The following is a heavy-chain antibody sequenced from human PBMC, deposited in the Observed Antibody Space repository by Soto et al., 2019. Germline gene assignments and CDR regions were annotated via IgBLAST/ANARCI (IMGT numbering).Heavy chain of an antibody. CDR1: GGSISSGDYY. D-gene: IGHD3-22*01. Sequence: SETLSLTCTVSGGSISSGDYYWSWIRQHPGKGLEWIGTIYFSGTTYYNPSLKSRVTISVDTSKNQFSLNMSSVTAADTAVYYCARRDRSGFSYWLDTWGQGTLVTVSS. J-gene: IGHJ5*02. CDR3: ARRDRSGFSYWLDT. CDR2: IYFSGTT. V-gene: IGHV4-31*03.